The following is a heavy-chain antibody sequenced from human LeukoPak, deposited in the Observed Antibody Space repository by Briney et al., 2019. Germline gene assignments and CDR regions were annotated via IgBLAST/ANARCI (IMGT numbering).Heavy chain of an antibody. J-gene: IGHJ4*02. CDR3: ARPGTYYDFWSGYYSGGFDY. V-gene: IGHV1-2*02. D-gene: IGHD3-3*01. CDR1: GYTFTGYY. CDR2: INPTSGGT. Sequence: GASVKVSCKASGYTFTGYYMHWVRQAPGQGLEWMGWINPTSGGTNYAQKFQGRVTMTRDTSISTAYMELSRLRSDDTAAYYCARPGTYYDFWSGYYSGGFDYWGQGTLVTVSS.